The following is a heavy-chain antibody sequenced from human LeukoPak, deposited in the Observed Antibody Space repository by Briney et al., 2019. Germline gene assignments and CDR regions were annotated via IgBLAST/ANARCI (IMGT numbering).Heavy chain of an antibody. CDR3: ARTLLYCSTTSCYHNWFDP. V-gene: IGHV1-8*03. J-gene: IGHJ5*02. Sequence: ASVKDSCKAPRYTFINYEINWVRQTTGQGLEWMGRMNANSGNTGYTQKFQSRVTITSNISIDTAYMALSSLRSEDTALYYCARTLLYCSTTSCYHNWFDPWGQGTLVTVTS. D-gene: IGHD2-2*01. CDR1: RYTFINYE. CDR2: MNANSGNT.